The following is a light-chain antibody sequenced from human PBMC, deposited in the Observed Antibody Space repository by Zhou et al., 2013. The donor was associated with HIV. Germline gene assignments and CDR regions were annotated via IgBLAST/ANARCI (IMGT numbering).Light chain of an antibody. CDR3: QQYYNSPRT. J-gene: IGKJ4*01. Sequence: DIQMTQSPSSLSASVGDRVTITCRASQGITSSLAWYQQKPGKAPKLLLYGASRLDSGVPSRFSGRGSGTEATLTITNLQPEDFATYYCQQYYNSPRTFGGGTEGGGSN. V-gene: IGKV1-NL1*01. CDR2: GAS. CDR1: QGITSS.